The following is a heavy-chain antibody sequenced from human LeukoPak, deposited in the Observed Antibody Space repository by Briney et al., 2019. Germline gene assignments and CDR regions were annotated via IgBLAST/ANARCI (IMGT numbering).Heavy chain of an antibody. Sequence: SGTLSLDCTVSGYSISNGYYWGWIRQPPEKGLEWIGAVFRSGSTFYNPSLKSRVTISIDTSKNQFSLKLNSVTAADTAVYYCARVPHGETVFGVLLYQFDPWGQGTLVTVSS. CDR2: VFRSGST. V-gene: IGHV4-38-2*02. CDR3: ARVPHGETVFGVLLYQFDP. CDR1: GYSISNGYY. D-gene: IGHD3-3*01. J-gene: IGHJ5*02.